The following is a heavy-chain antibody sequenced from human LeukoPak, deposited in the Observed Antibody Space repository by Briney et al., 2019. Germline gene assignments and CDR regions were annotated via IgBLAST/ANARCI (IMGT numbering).Heavy chain of an antibody. Sequence: PGRSLRLSCAASGFTFSSYGMHSVRQAPGKGLEWVAVISYDGSNKYYADSVKGRFTISRDNSKNTLYLQMNSLRAEDTAVYYCAKCLDIVVVPAHSYYYGMDVWGQGTTVTVSS. CDR2: ISYDGSNK. V-gene: IGHV3-30*18. D-gene: IGHD2-2*01. CDR1: GFTFSSYG. J-gene: IGHJ6*02. CDR3: AKCLDIVVVPAHSYYYGMDV.